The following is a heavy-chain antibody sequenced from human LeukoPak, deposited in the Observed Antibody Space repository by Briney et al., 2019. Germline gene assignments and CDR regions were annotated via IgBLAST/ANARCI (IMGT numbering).Heavy chain of an antibody. V-gene: IGHV1-46*01. CDR2: INPSGGRT. J-gene: IGHJ4*02. D-gene: IGHD6-13*01. CDR3: ARGGAAVGTY. CDR1: GYTFTSYY. Sequence: ASVKVSCKASGYTFTSYYMHWVGQAPGQGLEWMGMINPSGGRTSYAQKFQGRVTMTRDTSTSTVYMELSSLRFEDTAVYYCARGGAAVGTYWGQGTLVTVSS.